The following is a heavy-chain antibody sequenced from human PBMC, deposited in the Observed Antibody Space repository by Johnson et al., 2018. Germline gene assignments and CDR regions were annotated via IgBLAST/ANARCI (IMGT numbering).Heavy chain of an antibody. CDR2: IVLLLGRA. D-gene: IGHD6-19*01. J-gene: IGHJ4*02. CDR3: GRVAYIISGWPVLYFDY. V-gene: IGHV1-69*06. CDR1: GGTLSNHA. Sequence: VQLVESGAEVKKPGSSVKVSCKASGGTLSNHAINWVRQAPGQGLEWLGGIVLLLGRANYAQKFQDRVTITADKSTSTAHMELSSLRSEDPAVHCCGRVAYIISGWPVLYFDYWGQGTLVTVSS.